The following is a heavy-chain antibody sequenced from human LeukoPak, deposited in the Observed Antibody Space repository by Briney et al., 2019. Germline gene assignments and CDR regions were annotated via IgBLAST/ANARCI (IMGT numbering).Heavy chain of an antibody. Sequence: SETLSLTCTVSGYSITSAYYWGWIRQPPGKGLEWIGSFFLKGSTYYNPSLKSRVTISVDTSKNQFSLKLSSVTAADTAVYYRARTISSGYTYGYFDYWGQGTLVTVSS. J-gene: IGHJ4*02. CDR1: GYSITSAYY. V-gene: IGHV4-38-2*02. CDR2: FFLKGST. CDR3: ARTISSGYTYGYFDY. D-gene: IGHD3-22*01.